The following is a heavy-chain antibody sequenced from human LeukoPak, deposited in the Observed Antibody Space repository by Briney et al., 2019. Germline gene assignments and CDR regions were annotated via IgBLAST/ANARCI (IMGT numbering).Heavy chain of an antibody. D-gene: IGHD3-10*01. V-gene: IGHV4-39*02. J-gene: IGHJ5*02. CDR1: GGSISSSSYY. Sequence: SETLSLTCTVSGGSISSSSYYWGWIRQPPGKGLEWIGSIYYSGSTYYNPSLKSRVTISVDTSKNQFSLKVSSVTAADTAVYYCARDVSPALYTMGRYNWLDPWGQGTLVTVSS. CDR3: ARDVSPALYTMGRYNWLDP. CDR2: IYYSGST.